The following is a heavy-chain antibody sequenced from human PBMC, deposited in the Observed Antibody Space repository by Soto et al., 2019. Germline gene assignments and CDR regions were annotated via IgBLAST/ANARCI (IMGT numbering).Heavy chain of an antibody. CDR2: ISSSGTTI. CDR1: GFTFSRYE. D-gene: IGHD3-3*01. V-gene: IGHV3-48*03. CDR3: VREEGFLEHGMDV. J-gene: IGHJ6*02. Sequence: EVQLVESGGGLVQPGTSLRLSCAASGFTFSRYEMTWVRQAPGKGLEWISYISSSGTTIYYADPVKGRFTISRDNAKNSLFLQMNSLRVEDTGVYYCVREEGFLEHGMDVWGQGTTVIVSS.